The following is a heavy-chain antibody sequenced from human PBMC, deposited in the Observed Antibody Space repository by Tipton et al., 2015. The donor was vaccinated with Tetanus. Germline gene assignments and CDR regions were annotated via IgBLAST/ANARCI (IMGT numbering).Heavy chain of an antibody. CDR3: AKDTGVTPHYGMDV. V-gene: IGHV3-9*01. CDR1: GFTFDDYA. D-gene: IGHD2-21*02. CDR2: ISWNSGSI. Sequence: SLRPSCAASGFTFDDYAMHWVRQAPGKGLEWVSGISWNSGSIGYADSVKGRFTISRDNAKNSLYLQMNSLRAEDTALYYCAKDTGVTPHYGMDVWGQGTTVTVSS. J-gene: IGHJ6*02.